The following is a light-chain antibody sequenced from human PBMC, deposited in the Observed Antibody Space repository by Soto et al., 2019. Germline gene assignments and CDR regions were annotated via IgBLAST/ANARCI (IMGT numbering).Light chain of an antibody. CDR2: EVT. CDR1: SSDVGGYNY. Sequence: QSVLTQPPSASGSLGQSVTISCTGTSSDVGGYNYVSWHQQHPGKAPKVMIYEVTKRPPGVPDRFSGSKSGNTASLTVSGLQAEDEADYYCSSFAGGGNPVLLGGGTKVTVL. CDR3: SSFAGGGNPVL. J-gene: IGLJ2*01. V-gene: IGLV2-8*01.